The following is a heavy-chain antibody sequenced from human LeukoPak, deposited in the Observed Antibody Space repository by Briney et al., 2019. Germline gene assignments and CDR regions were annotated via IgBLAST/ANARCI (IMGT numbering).Heavy chain of an antibody. J-gene: IGHJ5*02. CDR1: GGSISSGGYY. Sequence: SQTLSLTCTVSGGSISSGGYYWSWIRQHPGKGLEWIGYIYYSGSTYYNPSLKSRVTISVDTSKNQFSLKLSSVTAADTAVYYCARENTGYYIGHNWFDPWGQGTLVTVSS. D-gene: IGHD3-9*01. V-gene: IGHV4-31*03. CDR3: ARENTGYYIGHNWFDP. CDR2: IYYSGST.